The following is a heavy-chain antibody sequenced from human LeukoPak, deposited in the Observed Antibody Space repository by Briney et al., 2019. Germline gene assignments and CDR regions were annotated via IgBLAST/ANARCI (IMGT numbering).Heavy chain of an antibody. CDR3: AKETSRIGGSMASFDY. J-gene: IGHJ4*02. Sequence: GGSLRLSCAASGFTFSSYGLSWVRQAPGKGLEWVSGISGSGGSTNYADSVKGRFSISRDNSKNTLYLQMNSLRAEDTAVYYCAKETSRIGGSMASFDYWGQGTLVTVSS. CDR2: ISGSGGST. CDR1: GFTFSSYG. D-gene: IGHD1-26*01. V-gene: IGHV3-23*01.